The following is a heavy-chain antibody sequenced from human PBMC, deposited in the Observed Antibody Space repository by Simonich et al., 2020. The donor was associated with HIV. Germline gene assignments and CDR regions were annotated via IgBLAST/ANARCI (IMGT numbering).Heavy chain of an antibody. Sequence: QVQLQQWGAGLLKPSETLSLTCAVYGGSFSGYYWNWIRQPPGKGLDWIGEINESGSTNYNPSLKSRVTISVDTSKNQFSLKLSSVTAADTAVYYCARRRVTNGYFDYWGQGTLVTVSA. CDR1: GGSFSGYY. J-gene: IGHJ4*02. CDR3: ARRRVTNGYFDY. V-gene: IGHV4-34*01. D-gene: IGHD2-21*02. CDR2: INESGST.